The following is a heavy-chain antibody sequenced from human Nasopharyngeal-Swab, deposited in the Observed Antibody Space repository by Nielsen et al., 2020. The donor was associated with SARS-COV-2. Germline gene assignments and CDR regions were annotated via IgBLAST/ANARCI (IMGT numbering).Heavy chain of an antibody. V-gene: IGHV4-34*01. J-gene: IGHJ4*02. D-gene: IGHD3-10*01. Sequence: SETLSLTCAVHGDSFDAYSWTWIRQSPGQGLEWIGEVNSNGATNYHPYLGSRVSITLDTSGQQLSLRMASMTAADSGVYFCASGDIRGAGDFARRALFHWSQGSQVSVSS. CDR1: GDSFDAYS. CDR2: VNSNGAT. CDR3: ASGDIRGAGDFARRALFH.